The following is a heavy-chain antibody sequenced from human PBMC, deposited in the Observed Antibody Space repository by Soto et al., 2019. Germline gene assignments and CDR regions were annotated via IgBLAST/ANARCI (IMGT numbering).Heavy chain of an antibody. CDR1: GGSISSYY. D-gene: IGHD1-26*01. V-gene: IGHV4-59*08. Sequence: SETLSLTCTVSGGSISSYYWSWIRQPPGKGPEWIGYIYYSGSTNYNPSLKSRVTISVDTSKNQFCLKLSSVTAAATAVYYCAIVGPEFTISANDDWRQGTLDTDAS. CDR2: IYYSGST. J-gene: IGHJ1*01. CDR3: AIVGPEFTISANDD.